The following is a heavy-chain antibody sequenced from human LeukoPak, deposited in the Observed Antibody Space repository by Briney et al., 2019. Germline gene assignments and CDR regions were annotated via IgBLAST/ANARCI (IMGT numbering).Heavy chain of an antibody. CDR1: GFSVGDAW. V-gene: IGHV3-15*01. CDR3: TADSIPDYGDIRGDAFDV. D-gene: IGHD4-17*01. Sequence: PGGSLRLSCAASGFSVGDAWMTWARQAPGKGLEWVGRIKSIIDGGTTDYAAPVKGRFTISRDESKGTLFLQMNSLKTEDTAVYYRTADSIPDYGDIRGDAFDVWGQGTMVAVSS. J-gene: IGHJ3*01. CDR2: IKSIIDGGTT.